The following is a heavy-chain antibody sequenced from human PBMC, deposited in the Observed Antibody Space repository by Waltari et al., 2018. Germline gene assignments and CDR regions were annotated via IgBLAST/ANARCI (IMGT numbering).Heavy chain of an antibody. J-gene: IGHJ3*02. CDR2: IYSGGST. V-gene: IGHV3-53*01. D-gene: IGHD1-26*01. Sequence: EVQLVESGGGLIQPGGSLRLSCAASGFTVSSNYMSWGRQAPGKGLEWVSFIYSGGSTYYADSVKGRFTISRDNSKNTLYLQMNSLRAEDTAVYYCARDRGRLGVSGAFDIWGQGTMVTVSS. CDR3: ARDRGRLGVSGAFDI. CDR1: GFTVSSNY.